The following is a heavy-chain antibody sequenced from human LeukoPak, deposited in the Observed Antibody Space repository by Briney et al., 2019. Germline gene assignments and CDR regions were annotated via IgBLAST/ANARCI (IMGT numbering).Heavy chain of an antibody. CDR2: INHSGST. V-gene: IGHV4-34*01. CDR1: GGSFSGYY. Sequence: RTSETLSLTCAVYGGSFSGYYWSWIRQPPGKGLEWIGEINHSGSTNYNPSLKSRVTISVDTSKNQFSLKLSSVTAADTAVYYCARETSQKGVHYMDVWGKGTTITISS. D-gene: IGHD3-16*01. J-gene: IGHJ6*03. CDR3: ARETSQKGVHYMDV.